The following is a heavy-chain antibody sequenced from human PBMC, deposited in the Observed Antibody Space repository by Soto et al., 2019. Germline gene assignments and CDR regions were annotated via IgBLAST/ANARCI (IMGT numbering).Heavy chain of an antibody. Sequence: QVQLQESGPGLVKPSETLSLTCTVSGGSVASYYWSWIRQPPGKGLEWIGYISDSGSTNYNPSLTSRLSISVDTSKSQFSLRLSSVTAADTAGCYCARIPGDNRGWDQQDYWGQGTLDTVSS. J-gene: IGHJ4*02. CDR1: GGSVASYY. CDR3: ARIPGDNRGWDQQDY. CDR2: ISDSGST. D-gene: IGHD6-19*01. V-gene: IGHV4-59*02.